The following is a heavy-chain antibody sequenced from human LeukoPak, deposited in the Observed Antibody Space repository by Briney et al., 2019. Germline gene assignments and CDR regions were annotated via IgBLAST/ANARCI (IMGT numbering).Heavy chain of an antibody. V-gene: IGHV1-2*02. CDR1: GYTFTGYY. CDR2: INPNSGGT. D-gene: IGHD2-2*01. Sequence: GASVTVSCKASGYTFTGYYMHWVRQAPGQGLEWMGWINPNSGGTNYAQKFQGRVTMTRDTSISTAYMELSRLRSDDTAVYYCARDGGYRSSTSCYRLLPNNWFDPWGQGTLVTVSS. CDR3: ARDGGYRSSTSCYRLLPNNWFDP. J-gene: IGHJ5*02.